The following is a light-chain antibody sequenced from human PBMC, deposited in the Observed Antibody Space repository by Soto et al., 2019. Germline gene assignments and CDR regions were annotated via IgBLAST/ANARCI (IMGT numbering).Light chain of an antibody. V-gene: IGLV2-8*01. CDR1: SSDVGGYNY. Sequence: HSVLTQPPSASGSPGQSVTISCTGASSDVGGYNYVSWYQQHPGKAPKLMIYEVSKRPSGVPVRFSGSKSGNTASLTVSGLQAEDEADYFCSSYAGNGYVLGPGTKVTVL. CDR2: EVS. J-gene: IGLJ1*01. CDR3: SSYAGNGYV.